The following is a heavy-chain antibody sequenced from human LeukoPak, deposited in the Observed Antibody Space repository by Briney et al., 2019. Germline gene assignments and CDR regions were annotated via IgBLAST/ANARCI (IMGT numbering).Heavy chain of an antibody. CDR1: VYTFTGYS. CDR3: ARDQEAFDY. J-gene: IGHJ4*02. CDR2: INPSGGST. V-gene: IGHV1-46*01. Sequence: PGASVKVSCKASVYTFTGYSMHWVRQAPGQGLEWMGIINPSGGSTTYAQKFQGRITVTRDTSTSTVYMELSGLRSEDTAVYYCARDQEAFDYWGQGTLVTVSS.